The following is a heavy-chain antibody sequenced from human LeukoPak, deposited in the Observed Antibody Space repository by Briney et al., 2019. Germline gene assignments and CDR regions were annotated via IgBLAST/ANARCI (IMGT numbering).Heavy chain of an antibody. J-gene: IGHJ2*01. CDR1: GDSITSHY. Sequence: PSETLSLTCTVSGDSITSHYWGWIRQPAGKGLEWIGHIYSTGSTNYNPSLNSRVTMSVDTSKNQFSLTLSSVTAADTAVYYCARERAHDWYFDLWGRGTLVALFS. CDR3: ARERAHDWYFDL. CDR2: IYSTGST. V-gene: IGHV4-4*07.